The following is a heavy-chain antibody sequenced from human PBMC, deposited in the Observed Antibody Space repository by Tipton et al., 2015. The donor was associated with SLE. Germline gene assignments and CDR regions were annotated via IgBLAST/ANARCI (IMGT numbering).Heavy chain of an antibody. CDR2: IYYSGST. D-gene: IGHD5-18*01. CDR3: ARLREYTYGCDY. V-gene: IGHV4-39*01. Sequence: TLSLTCTVSGGSISSGSYYWGWIRQPPGKGLEWIGSIYYSGSTYYNPSLKSRVTISVDTSKNQFSLKLSSVTAADTAVYYCARLREYTYGCDYWGQGTLVTVSS. CDR1: GGSISSGSYY. J-gene: IGHJ4*02.